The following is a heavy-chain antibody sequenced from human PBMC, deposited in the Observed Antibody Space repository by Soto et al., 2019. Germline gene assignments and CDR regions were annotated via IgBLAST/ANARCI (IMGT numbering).Heavy chain of an antibody. V-gene: IGHV1-69*13. D-gene: IGHD6-13*01. J-gene: IGHJ1*01. CDR3: ARTIAAAGTFFFFSEYFQH. CDR2: IIPIFGTA. Sequence: GASVKVSCKASGGTFSSYAISWVRQAPGQGLEWMGGIIPIFGTANYAQKFQGRVTITADESTSTAYMELSSLRSEDTAVYYCARTIAAAGTFFFFSEYFQHWGQGTLVTVSS. CDR1: GGTFSSYA.